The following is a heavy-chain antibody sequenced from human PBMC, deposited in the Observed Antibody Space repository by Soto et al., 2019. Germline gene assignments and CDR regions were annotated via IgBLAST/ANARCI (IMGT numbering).Heavy chain of an antibody. CDR3: AREYYDFWSGYYTGHYGMDV. D-gene: IGHD3-3*01. J-gene: IGHJ6*02. V-gene: IGHV3-48*02. CDR2: ISSSSSTI. Sequence: EVQLVESGGGLVQPGGSLTLSCAASGFTFSSYSMNWVRQAPGKGLEWVSYISSSSSTIYYADSVKGRFTISRDNAKNSLYLQMNSQRDEDTAVYYCAREYYDFWSGYYTGHYGMDVWGQGTTVTVSS. CDR1: GFTFSSYS.